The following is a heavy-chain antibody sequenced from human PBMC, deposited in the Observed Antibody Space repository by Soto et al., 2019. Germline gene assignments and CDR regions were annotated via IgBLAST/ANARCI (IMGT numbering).Heavy chain of an antibody. Sequence: QVQLVESGGGLVKPGGSLRLSCAASGFTFSDYYMSWIRQAPGKGLEWVSYISSSSSYTNYADSVKGRFTISRDNAKNSLYLQMNSLRAEDTAVYYCARDYCSSTSCYIDCWGQGTLVTVSS. CDR1: GFTFSDYY. CDR3: ARDYCSSTSCYIDC. D-gene: IGHD2-2*02. J-gene: IGHJ4*02. V-gene: IGHV3-11*05. CDR2: ISSSSSYT.